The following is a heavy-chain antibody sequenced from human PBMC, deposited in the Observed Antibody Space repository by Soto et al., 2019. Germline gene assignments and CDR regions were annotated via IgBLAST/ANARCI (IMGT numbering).Heavy chain of an antibody. J-gene: IGHJ4*02. V-gene: IGHV3-23*01. CDR2: ISGSGGST. CDR1: GFTFSSYA. CDR3: AKVVGRVERGGYDY. D-gene: IGHD3-16*01. Sequence: GGSLRLSCAASGFTFSSYAMSWVRQAPGKGLEWVSAISGSGGSTYYADSVKGRFTISRDNSKNTLYLQMNSLRAEDTAVYYCAKVVGRVERGGYDYGGQGTLVTGSS.